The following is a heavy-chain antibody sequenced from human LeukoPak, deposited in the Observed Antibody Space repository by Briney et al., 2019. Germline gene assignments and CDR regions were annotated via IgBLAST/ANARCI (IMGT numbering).Heavy chain of an antibody. CDR1: GGSITTSSYY. CDR3: ARHVRAGYYDY. Sequence: SETLSLTCSVSGGSITTSSYYWGWIRQPPEKGLEWIGSIYYTGGTFYSPSLKSRVTISVDTSKNQFSLKLSSVTAADTAAYYCARHVRAGYYDYWGQGTLVTVSS. D-gene: IGHD3-9*01. CDR2: IYYTGGT. J-gene: IGHJ4*02. V-gene: IGHV4-39*01.